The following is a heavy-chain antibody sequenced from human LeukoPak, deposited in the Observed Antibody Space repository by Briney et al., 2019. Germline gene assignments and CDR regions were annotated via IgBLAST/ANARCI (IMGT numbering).Heavy chain of an antibody. CDR2: ISAYNGKT. CDR1: GYTFTSYG. CDR3: ARDKELHCSSTSCYYYYYGMDV. D-gene: IGHD2-2*01. V-gene: IGHV1-18*04. Sequence: ASVKVSCEASGYTFTSYGISWGRQGPGQGLEWMGRISAYNGKTNYAQKLQGRVTMTTDTFTSTAYMELRRLRSDDTAVYSCARDKELHCSSTSCYYYYYGMDVWGKGTTVTVSS. J-gene: IGHJ6*04.